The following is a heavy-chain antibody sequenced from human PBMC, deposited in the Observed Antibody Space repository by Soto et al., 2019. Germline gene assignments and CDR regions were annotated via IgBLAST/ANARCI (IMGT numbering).Heavy chain of an antibody. J-gene: IGHJ4*02. CDR2: LSGSASSA. V-gene: IGHV3-23*01. Sequence: EVQLLESGGGLVQPGGSLRLSCVASGFTFSTYAMSWVRQAPGAGLEWVSTLSGSASSAYYASSVKGRFTISRDVSKNTLYLQMNSLRAEDRAVYYCAKGLFSTGGFFDYWGQGTLVTVSA. D-gene: IGHD6-25*01. CDR1: GFTFSTYA. CDR3: AKGLFSTGGFFDY.